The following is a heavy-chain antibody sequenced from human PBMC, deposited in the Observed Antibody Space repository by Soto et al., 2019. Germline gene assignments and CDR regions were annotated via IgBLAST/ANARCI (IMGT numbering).Heavy chain of an antibody. D-gene: IGHD5-12*01. J-gene: IGHJ4*02. Sequence: QVQLQESGPGLVKPSGTLSLTCAVSSGSISSSNWWSWVRQPPGKGLEWIGEIYHSGSTNYNPSLKSRDTISVDKSKNQFSLKLSSVTAADTAVYYCARFNSGYDLGGDYWGQGTLVTVSS. CDR2: IYHSGST. CDR1: SGSISSSNW. V-gene: IGHV4-4*02. CDR3: ARFNSGYDLGGDY.